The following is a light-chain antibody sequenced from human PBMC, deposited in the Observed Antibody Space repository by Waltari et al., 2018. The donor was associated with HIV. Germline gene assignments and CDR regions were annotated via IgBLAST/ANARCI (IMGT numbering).Light chain of an antibody. J-gene: IGLJ1*01. CDR3: SSYTSSSTLEV. CDR2: DVN. CDR1: TSDVGLYKF. Sequence: QSALTQPASVSESPGQSITISCTGTTSDVGLYKFVSWYQQYPGKAPKLIIYDVNNRPSGVSNRFSGSKSGDTASLTISGLQAEDEADYYCSSYTSSSTLEVFGTGTKVTV. V-gene: IGLV2-14*03.